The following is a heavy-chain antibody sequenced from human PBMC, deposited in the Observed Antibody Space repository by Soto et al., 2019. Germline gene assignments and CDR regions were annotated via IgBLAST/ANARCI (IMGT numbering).Heavy chain of an antibody. CDR1: GGTFSSYA. CDR2: IIPIFGTA. J-gene: IGHJ5*02. CDR3: ARDNGFDP. V-gene: IGHV1-69*06. Sequence: QVQLVQSGAEVKKPGSSVKVSCKASGGTFSSYAISWVRQAPGQGLEWLGGIIPIFGTANYAQKFQGRVRSTGDKSTSTAYMELRSLEYEDTAVYYCARDNGFDPWGQGTLVTVSP.